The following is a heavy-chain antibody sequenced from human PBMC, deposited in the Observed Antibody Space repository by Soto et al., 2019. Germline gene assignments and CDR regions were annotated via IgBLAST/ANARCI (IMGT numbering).Heavy chain of an antibody. CDR3: ARDFGHGYYLDY. J-gene: IGHJ4*02. D-gene: IGHD3-3*01. Sequence: GSLRLSCVASGFSFGNYNMNWVRQAPGKGLEWVSYITDSSDTVHYADSVRGRFTISRDNAESSLYLQMNSLRDEDTAVYFCARDFGHGYYLDYWGRGTLVTVSS. CDR2: ITDSSDTV. V-gene: IGHV3-48*02. CDR1: GFSFGNYN.